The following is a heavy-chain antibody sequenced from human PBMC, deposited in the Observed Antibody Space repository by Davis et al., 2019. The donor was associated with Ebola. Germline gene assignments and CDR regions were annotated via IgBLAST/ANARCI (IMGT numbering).Heavy chain of an antibody. J-gene: IGHJ4*02. V-gene: IGHV4-38-2*01. CDR2: IYHSGST. Sequence: ESLKISCAASGFTFSGYYMAWVRQAPGKGLEWIGSIYHSGSTYYNPSLKSRVTISVDTSKNQFSLKLSSVTAADTAVYYCARRDWNYVLDYWGQGTLVTVSS. D-gene: IGHD1-7*01. CDR1: GFTFSGYY. CDR3: ARRDWNYVLDY.